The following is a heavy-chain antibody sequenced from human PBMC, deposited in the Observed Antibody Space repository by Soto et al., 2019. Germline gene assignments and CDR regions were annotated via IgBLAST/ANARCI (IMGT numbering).Heavy chain of an antibody. CDR1: GGSFSGYY. Sequence: PSETLSLTCAVYGGSFSGYYWSWIRQPPGKGLEWIGEINHSGSTNYNPSLKSRVTISVDTSKNQFSLKLSSVTAADTAVYYCARGPLPYSNYGWGYYYGMDVWGQGTTVTVSS. J-gene: IGHJ6*02. D-gene: IGHD4-4*01. V-gene: IGHV4-34*01. CDR3: ARGPLPYSNYGWGYYYGMDV. CDR2: INHSGST.